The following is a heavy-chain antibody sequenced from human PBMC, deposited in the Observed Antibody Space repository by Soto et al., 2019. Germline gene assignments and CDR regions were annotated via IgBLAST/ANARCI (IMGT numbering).Heavy chain of an antibody. D-gene: IGHD7-27*01. CDR2: ISYDGSNK. V-gene: IGHV3-30*18. CDR1: GFTFSSYG. CDR3: AKDLGHGGRGAFDI. Sequence: QVQLVESGGGVVQPGRSLRLSCAASGFTFSSYGMHWVRQAPGEGLEWVAVISYDGSNKYYADSVTGRFTISRDNSKNTLYLQMNSLRAEDTAVYYCAKDLGHGGRGAFDIWGQGTMVTVSS. J-gene: IGHJ3*02.